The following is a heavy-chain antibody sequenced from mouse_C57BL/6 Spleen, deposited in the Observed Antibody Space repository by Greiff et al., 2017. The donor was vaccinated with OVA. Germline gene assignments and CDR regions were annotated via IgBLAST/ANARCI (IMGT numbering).Heavy chain of an antibody. CDR2: IYPGCGNT. Sequence: QVQLQQSGPELVKPGASVKISCKASGYTFTDYYINWVKQRPGQGLEWIGWIYPGCGNTRYNEKFKGKATLTVDTSSSTAYMQLSSLTSEDSAVFFCAYGPEVRAFDYWGQGTTLPVSS. CDR1: GYTFTDYY. J-gene: IGHJ2*01. CDR3: AYGPEVRAFDY. D-gene: IGHD1-1*02. V-gene: IGHV1-84*01.